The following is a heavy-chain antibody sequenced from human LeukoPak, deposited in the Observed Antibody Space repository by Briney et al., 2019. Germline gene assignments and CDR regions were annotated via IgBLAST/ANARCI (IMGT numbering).Heavy chain of an antibody. D-gene: IGHD2-15*01. Sequence: SGPTLVEPAQTLTLTCTFSGFSLSTSGVGVGWVRQPPGKALEWLALIYWDADKRYSPSLTSRLTIAKDSSKNQVVLTMTNMDPVDTATYYCAHRRCSGDNCFISHFDYWGQGALVTVSS. CDR3: AHRRCSGDNCFISHFDY. CDR2: IYWDADK. J-gene: IGHJ4*02. V-gene: IGHV2-5*02. CDR1: GFSLSTSGVG.